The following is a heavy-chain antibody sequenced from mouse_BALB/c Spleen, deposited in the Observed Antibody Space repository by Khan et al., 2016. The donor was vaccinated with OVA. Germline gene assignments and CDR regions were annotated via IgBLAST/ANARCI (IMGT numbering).Heavy chain of an antibody. CDR3: ANGNYGWFAY. J-gene: IGHJ3*01. CDR2: ISSAATST. CDR1: GFTFSSFV. D-gene: IGHD2-1*01. V-gene: IGHV5-9-1*01. Sequence: EVELVESGGVLVEPGGSLKLSCAASGFTFSSFVMSWVRQTPEKRLEWVATISSAATSTYSPDSVKGRFTISRDNAKHTLYLQMNSLRSDDTAIYYCANGNYGWFAYWGQGTLVTVST.